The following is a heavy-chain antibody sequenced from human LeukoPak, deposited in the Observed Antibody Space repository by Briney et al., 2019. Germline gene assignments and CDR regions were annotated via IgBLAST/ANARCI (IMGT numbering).Heavy chain of an antibody. CDR3: ARVDALATDGFDS. D-gene: IGHD5-24*01. CDR2: VSYDGNDK. V-gene: IGHV3-30*04. CDR1: GFTFTRYA. J-gene: IGHJ4*02. Sequence: GRSLRLSCVASGFTFTRYAMHWVRQAPGKGLEWVTVVSYDGNDKYYADSVKGRFTISRDNSKNTVYLQMNSLRAEDTAVYYCARVDALATDGFDSWGQGTLVTVSS.